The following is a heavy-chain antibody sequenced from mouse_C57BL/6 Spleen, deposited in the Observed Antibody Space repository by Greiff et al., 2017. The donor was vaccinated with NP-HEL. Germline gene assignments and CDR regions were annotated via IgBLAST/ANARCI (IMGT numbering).Heavy chain of an antibody. J-gene: IGHJ2*01. CDR2: ILPGSGST. CDR1: GYTFTGYW. Sequence: VKLMESGAELMKPGASVKLSCKATGYTFTGYWIEWVKQRPGHGLEWIGEILPGSGSTNYNEKFKGKATFTADTSSNTAYMQLSSLTTEDSAIYYCARGIDYYYGSTYYFDYWGQGTTLTVSS. CDR3: ARGIDYYYGSTYYFDY. D-gene: IGHD1-1*01. V-gene: IGHV1-9*01.